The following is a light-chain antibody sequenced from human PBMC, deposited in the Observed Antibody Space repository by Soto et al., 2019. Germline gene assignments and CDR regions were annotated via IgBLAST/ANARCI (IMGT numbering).Light chain of an antibody. CDR1: ARINTY. CDR3: QQANSPPLT. V-gene: IGKV1-12*01. J-gene: IGKJ4*01. CDR2: AAS. Sequence: DVQMTQSPSSVSASVGDRVTITCGASARINTYLAWYQQQPGKGPKLLIYAASSLQSGVPLRFSGSGSGTEFTLTITNLQPEDFATYYCQQANSPPLTFGGGTKVDIK.